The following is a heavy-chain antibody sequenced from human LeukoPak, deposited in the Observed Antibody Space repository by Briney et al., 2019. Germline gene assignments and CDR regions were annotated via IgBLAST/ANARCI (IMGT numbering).Heavy chain of an antibody. Sequence: GGSLRLSCAASGFTFSSFAMTWVRQAPGKGLEWVAIISYDGNNEYYADSVKGRFTISRDNSKNTLYLQMNSLRAVDTALYYCARESYNWNWGFDYWGQGTLVTVSS. V-gene: IGHV3-30-3*01. J-gene: IGHJ4*02. CDR3: ARESYNWNWGFDY. D-gene: IGHD1-7*01. CDR2: ISYDGNNE. CDR1: GFTFSSFA.